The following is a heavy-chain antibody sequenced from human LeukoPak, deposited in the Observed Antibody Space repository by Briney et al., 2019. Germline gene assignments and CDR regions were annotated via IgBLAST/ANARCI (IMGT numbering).Heavy chain of an antibody. J-gene: IGHJ4*02. CDR3: AREAVAGWGPYYFDY. CDR2: IYYSGST. Sequence: SETLSLTCTVSGCSISSYYWSWIRQPPGKGLEWIGYIYYSGSTNYNPSLKSRVTISVDTSKNQFSLKLSSVTAADTAVYYCAREAVAGWGPYYFDYWGQGTLVTVSS. CDR1: GCSISSYY. V-gene: IGHV4-59*01. D-gene: IGHD6-19*01.